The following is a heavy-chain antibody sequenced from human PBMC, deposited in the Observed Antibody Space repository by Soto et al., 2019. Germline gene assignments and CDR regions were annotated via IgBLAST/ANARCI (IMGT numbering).Heavy chain of an antibody. D-gene: IGHD3-22*01. CDR3: AKDPTSYDSSAQFDS. V-gene: IGHV3-20*04. CDR1: GFTFDDYG. J-gene: IGHJ4*02. Sequence: GGSLRLSCAASGFTFDDYGMSWVRQAPGKGLEWVSGINWNGGSTGYADSVKGRFTISRDNSKNTLYLQMNSLRAEDTAVYYCAKDPTSYDSSAQFDSWGQGTLVTVSS. CDR2: INWNGGST.